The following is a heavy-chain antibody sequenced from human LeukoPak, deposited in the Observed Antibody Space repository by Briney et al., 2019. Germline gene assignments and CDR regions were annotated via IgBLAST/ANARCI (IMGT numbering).Heavy chain of an antibody. CDR1: GFTFNNAW. CDR3: TTERLVHDF. J-gene: IGHJ4*02. CDR2: IKSKTDGGAT. Sequence: PGGSLRLSCAASGFTFNNAWMSWVRQPPGKGLEWVGHIKSKTDGGATDYAAPVQGRFTISRDDSKNTLYLQMNSLKTEDTAVYYCTTERLVHDFWGQGTLVTVSS. V-gene: IGHV3-15*01. D-gene: IGHD6-25*01.